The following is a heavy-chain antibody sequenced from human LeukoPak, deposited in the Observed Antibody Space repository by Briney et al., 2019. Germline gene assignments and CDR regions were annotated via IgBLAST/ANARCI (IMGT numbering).Heavy chain of an antibody. D-gene: IGHD2-2*01. CDR3: AKARFLPGAMPVP. V-gene: IGHV3-23*01. Sequence: GGALRLSCAASGFTFSSYAMSWVRQAPGKGLEWVSAISGSGGSTYYADSVKGRCTISRDNSKNTLYLQMNSLRAEDTAVYYCAKARFLPGAMPVPWGQGTLVTVSS. J-gene: IGHJ5*02. CDR2: ISGSGGST. CDR1: GFTFSSYA.